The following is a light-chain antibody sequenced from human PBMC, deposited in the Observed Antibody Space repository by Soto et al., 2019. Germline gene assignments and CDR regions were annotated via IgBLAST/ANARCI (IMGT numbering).Light chain of an antibody. CDR3: QQYNNGPVT. V-gene: IGKV3D-15*01. CDR1: QSVSSS. CDR2: GAS. Sequence: EIVMTQSPATLSVSPGERATLSCRASQSVSSSLAWYQQKPGQAPRLLIYGASSRATGVPDRFSGSRSGTEFTLTISSLQSEDFAVYYCQQYNNGPVTFGQGTKVDIK. J-gene: IGKJ1*01.